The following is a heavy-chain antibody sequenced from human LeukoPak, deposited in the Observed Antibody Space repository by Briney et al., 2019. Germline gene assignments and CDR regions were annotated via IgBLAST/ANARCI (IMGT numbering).Heavy chain of an antibody. CDR1: GYAFIGYY. V-gene: IGHV1-2*02. D-gene: IGHD3-16*02. CDR3: ARDPRIEFGGVIVKGHAFDI. CDR2: INPNSGGT. J-gene: IGHJ3*02. Sequence: ASVKVSCKASGYAFIGYYLHWVRQAPGQGLEWMGWINPNSGGTNYAQNFQGRVTMTRDTSISTAYMELSRLRSDDTAVYYCARDPRIEFGGVIVKGHAFDIWGQGTMVTVSS.